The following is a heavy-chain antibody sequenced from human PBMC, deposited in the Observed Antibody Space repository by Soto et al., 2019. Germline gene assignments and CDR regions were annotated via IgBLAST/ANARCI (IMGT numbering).Heavy chain of an antibody. CDR1: GGTFSSYA. Sequence: QVQLVQSGAEVKKSGSSVKVSCKASGGTFSSYAISWVRQAPGQGLEWMGGIIPIFGTANYAQKFQGRVTITADESTSTAYMELSSLRSEDTAVYYCASSPLTGRGYYYGMDVWGQGTTVTVSS. D-gene: IGHD1-20*01. CDR2: IIPIFGTA. J-gene: IGHJ6*02. V-gene: IGHV1-69*01. CDR3: ASSPLTGRGYYYGMDV.